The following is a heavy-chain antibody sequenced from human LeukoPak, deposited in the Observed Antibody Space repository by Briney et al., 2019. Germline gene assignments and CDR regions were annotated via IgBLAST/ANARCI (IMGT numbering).Heavy chain of an antibody. CDR1: GFTFSSYS. D-gene: IGHD2-21*02. CDR2: ISSSSSYI. Sequence: GGSLRLSCAASGFTFSSYSMNWVRQAPGEGLEWVSSISSSSSYIYYADSVKGRFTISRDNAKHSLYLQMNSLRAEDTAVYYCAREAYCGGDCELSEQNYYYYCMDVWGQGTTVTVSS. J-gene: IGHJ6*02. CDR3: AREAYCGGDCELSEQNYYYYCMDV. V-gene: IGHV3-21*01.